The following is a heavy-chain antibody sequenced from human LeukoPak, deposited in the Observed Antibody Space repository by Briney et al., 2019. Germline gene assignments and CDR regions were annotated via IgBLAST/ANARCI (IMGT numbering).Heavy chain of an antibody. CDR3: AREDGSGWPRYNWFDP. CDR1: GYSITTGYY. D-gene: IGHD6-19*01. CDR2: MYHNSGAT. Sequence: SETLSLTCTVSGYSITTGYYWAWIRQPPGKGPEWIGSMYHNSGATFYSPSLKSRVTIPVDTSKNQLSLKLSSVTAADTAVYYCAREDGSGWPRYNWFDPWGQGTLVTVSS. J-gene: IGHJ5*02. V-gene: IGHV4-38-2*02.